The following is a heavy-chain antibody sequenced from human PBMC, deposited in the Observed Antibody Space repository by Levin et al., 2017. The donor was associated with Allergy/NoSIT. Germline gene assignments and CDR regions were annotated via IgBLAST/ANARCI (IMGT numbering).Heavy chain of an antibody. V-gene: IGHV1-2*02. Sequence: GESLKISCKASGYTFTGYYMHWVRQAPGQGLEWMGWINPNSGGTNYAQKFQGRVTMTRDTSISTAYMELSRLRSDDTAVYYCARAYDILTGYDAPFGFDPWGQGTLVTVSS. CDR3: ARAYDILTGYDAPFGFDP. CDR1: GYTFTGYY. D-gene: IGHD3-9*01. CDR2: INPNSGGT. J-gene: IGHJ5*02.